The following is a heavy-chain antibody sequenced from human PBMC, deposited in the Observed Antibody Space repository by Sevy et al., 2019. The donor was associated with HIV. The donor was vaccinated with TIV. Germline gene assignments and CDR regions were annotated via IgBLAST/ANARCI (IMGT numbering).Heavy chain of an antibody. D-gene: IGHD3-10*01. CDR1: GFTFGDYA. J-gene: IGHJ4*02. CDR2: IRSKAYGGTT. V-gene: IGHV3-49*03. CDR3: TREGDGSGSYRRGGY. Sequence: GGSLRLSCTASGFTFGDYAMSWFRQAPGKGLEWVGFIRSKAYGGTTEYDASVKGRITISRDDSKSIAYLQMNSLKTVDTAVYYCTREGDGSGSYRRGGYWGQGALVTVSS.